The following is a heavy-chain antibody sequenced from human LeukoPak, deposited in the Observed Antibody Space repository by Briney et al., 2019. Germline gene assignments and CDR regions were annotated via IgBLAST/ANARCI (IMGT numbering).Heavy chain of an antibody. Sequence: PGGSLRLSCAASGFTFSDYYMSWIRQPPGKGLEWIGSIYYSGSTYYNPSLKSRVTISVDTSKNQFSLKLRSVTAADTAVYYCARPRTRLAWFDPWGQGTLVTVSS. CDR3: ARPRTRLAWFDP. V-gene: IGHV4-39*01. CDR1: GFTFSDYY. CDR2: IYYSGST. D-gene: IGHD6-19*01. J-gene: IGHJ5*02.